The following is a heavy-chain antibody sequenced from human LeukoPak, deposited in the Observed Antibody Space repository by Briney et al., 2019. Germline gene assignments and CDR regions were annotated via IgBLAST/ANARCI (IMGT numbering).Heavy chain of an antibody. D-gene: IGHD4-23*01. Sequence: EASVKVSCKASGYTFTNYGISWVRQAPGQGLEWMGWISAYNGYTDYAQKLQFRVTMTTDTSTSTANMELRSLRSDDTAVYYCARDKAVTTEVTQHFQHWGQGTLVTVSS. CDR2: ISAYNGYT. CDR1: GYTFTNYG. J-gene: IGHJ1*01. CDR3: ARDKAVTTEVTQHFQH. V-gene: IGHV1-18*01.